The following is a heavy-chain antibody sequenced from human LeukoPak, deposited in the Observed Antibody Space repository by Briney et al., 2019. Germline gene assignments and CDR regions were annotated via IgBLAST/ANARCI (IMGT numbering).Heavy chain of an antibody. V-gene: IGHV3-23*01. CDR2: IVGSGKSA. J-gene: IGHJ3*01. CDR1: GFTFINYS. D-gene: IGHD2-21*02. CDR3: AKDRVTLKVIAPPDGFDV. Sequence: GGSLRLSCTASGFTFINYSMNWVRQAPGKGLEWVSTIVGSGKSANYADSVKGRFTISRDNSKNTVYLQMSSLRAEDTAVYYCAKDRVTLKVIAPPDGFDVWGQGTVVTVSS.